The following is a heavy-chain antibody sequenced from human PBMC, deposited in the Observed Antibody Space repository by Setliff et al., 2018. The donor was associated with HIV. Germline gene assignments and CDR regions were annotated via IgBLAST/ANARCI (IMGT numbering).Heavy chain of an antibody. CDR2: IKQDGTAT. J-gene: IGHJ4*02. Sequence: GKSLKISCAASGFTLSSYWMSWVRQAPGKGLEWVANIKQDGTATNYVDSVKGRFTISRDNAKNSLYLQMNSLRAEDTAVYFCVRDRSDYLDFLTGYYGRDYWGQGTQVTVS. D-gene: IGHD3-9*01. CDR1: GFTLSSYW. CDR3: VRDRSDYLDFLTGYYGRDY. V-gene: IGHV3-7*01.